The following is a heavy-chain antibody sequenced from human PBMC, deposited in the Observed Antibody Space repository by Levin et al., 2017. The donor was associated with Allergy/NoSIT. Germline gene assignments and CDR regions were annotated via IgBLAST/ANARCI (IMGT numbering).Heavy chain of an antibody. CDR1: GFTFSSHW. J-gene: IGHJ3*01. CDR3: ARDGRKCVSNDCAGDAIDL. V-gene: IGHV3-7*01. Sequence: PGGSLRLSCAASGFTFSSHWMSWVRQAPGKGLEWVANIKEDGSEKYYVDSVKGRFTISRDNAKNALYLQMNSLRAEDTAVYYCARDGRKCVSNDCAGDAIDLWGTGTMVTVYS. CDR2: IKEDGSEK. D-gene: IGHD2-21*01.